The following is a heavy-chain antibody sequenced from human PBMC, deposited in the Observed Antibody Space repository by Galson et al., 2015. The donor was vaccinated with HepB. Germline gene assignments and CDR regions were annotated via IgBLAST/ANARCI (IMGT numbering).Heavy chain of an antibody. J-gene: IGHJ4*02. Sequence: SVKVSCKASGYNFISYGVSWVRQAPGQGLEWMGWISAYTGNTDYARKFQGRVSMTTDTSTSTAYMELLRLRSDDTAVYYCARDCGGSCYSDLDHWGQRTLVTVSS. D-gene: IGHD2-15*01. CDR1: GYNFISYG. CDR3: ARDCGGSCYSDLDH. V-gene: IGHV1-18*04. CDR2: ISAYTGNT.